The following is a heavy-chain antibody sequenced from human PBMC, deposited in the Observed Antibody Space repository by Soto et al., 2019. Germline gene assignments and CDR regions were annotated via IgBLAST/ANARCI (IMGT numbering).Heavy chain of an antibody. Sequence: QVQLVQSGAEVKKPGASVKVSCKASGYTFTSYDINWVLQATGHGIEWMGWMNPNIVNTGYAQKIQGRVIMTRHTSISTAYMELSSLRSDDTAVYYCARDRSCYFEYWGQGTLVTVSS. D-gene: IGHD1-1*01. CDR3: ARDRSCYFEY. CDR1: GYTFTSYD. V-gene: IGHV1-8*01. J-gene: IGHJ4*02. CDR2: MNPNIVNT.